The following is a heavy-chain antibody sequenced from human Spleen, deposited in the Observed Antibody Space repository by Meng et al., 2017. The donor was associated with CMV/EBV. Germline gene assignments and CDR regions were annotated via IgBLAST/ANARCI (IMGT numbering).Heavy chain of an antibody. D-gene: IGHD2-2*01. J-gene: IGHJ5*02. V-gene: IGHV4-34*01. CDR1: FSGYY. Sequence: FSGYYWSWIRQPPGKGLEWIGEINHSGSTNYNPSLKSRVTISVGTSKNQFSLKLSSVTAADTAVYYCARVIVVVPAAQRGGYGWFDPWGQGTLVTVSS. CDR3: ARVIVVVPAAQRGGYGWFDP. CDR2: INHSGST.